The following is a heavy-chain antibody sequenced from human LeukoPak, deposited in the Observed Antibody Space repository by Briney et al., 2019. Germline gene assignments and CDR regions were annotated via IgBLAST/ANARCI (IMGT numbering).Heavy chain of an antibody. Sequence: GGSLRLSCAASGFTFSSYSMNWVRQAPGKGLEWVSYISSSSSTIYYADSVKGRFTISRDNAKNSLYLQMNSLRAEDTAVYYCARDYVRVLEYQLLMRGNWFDPWGQGTLVTVSS. J-gene: IGHJ5*02. V-gene: IGHV3-48*04. CDR3: ARDYVRVLEYQLLMRGNWFDP. D-gene: IGHD2-2*01. CDR2: ISSSSSTI. CDR1: GFTFSSYS.